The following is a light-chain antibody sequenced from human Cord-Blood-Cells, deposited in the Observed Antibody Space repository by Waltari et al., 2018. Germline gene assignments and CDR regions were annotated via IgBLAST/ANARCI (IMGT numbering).Light chain of an antibody. V-gene: IGLV2-14*01. J-gene: IGLJ3*02. CDR1: SSDVGGYNY. CDR2: DFS. Sequence: QSALTQPASVSGSPGQSITISCTGTSSDVGGYNYVSWYQQHPGKAPKLMIYDFSKRRSGVSYRFSGAKSGNTASLTISGLKAEDEADYYCSSYTSSSTWVFGGGTKLTVL. CDR3: SSYTSSSTWV.